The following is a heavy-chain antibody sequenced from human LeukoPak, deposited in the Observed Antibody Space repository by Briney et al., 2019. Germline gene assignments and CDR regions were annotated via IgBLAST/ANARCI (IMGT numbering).Heavy chain of an antibody. CDR2: INHSGST. CDR1: GGSFSGYY. V-gene: IGHV4-34*01. Sequence: SETLSLTCAVYGGSFSGYYWSWIRQPPGKGLEWIGEINHSGSTNYNPSLESRVTISVDTSKNQFSLKLSSVTAADTAVYYCARADSSGWAYYYYYYMDVWGKGTTVTVSS. D-gene: IGHD6-19*01. CDR3: ARADSSGWAYYYYYYMDV. J-gene: IGHJ6*03.